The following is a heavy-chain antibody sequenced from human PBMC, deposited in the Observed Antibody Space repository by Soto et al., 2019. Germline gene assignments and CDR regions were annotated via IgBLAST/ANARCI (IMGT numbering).Heavy chain of an antibody. V-gene: IGHV3-48*01. D-gene: IGHD7-27*01. CDR2: ISSSSSVI. Sequence: EVQLVESGGGLVQPGGSLRLSCATSGFILSDCAMNWVRQAPGKGLEWVSYISSSSSVIDYAYSVKGRFTVSRDNARNSLDIQMNSLRAEDTAVYYCARDLSWGANWYYYMDVWGKGTTVTVSS. CDR1: GFILSDCA. J-gene: IGHJ6*03. CDR3: ARDLSWGANWYYYMDV.